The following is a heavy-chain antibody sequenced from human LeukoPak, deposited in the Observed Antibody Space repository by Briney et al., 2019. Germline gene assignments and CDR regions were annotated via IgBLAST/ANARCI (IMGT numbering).Heavy chain of an antibody. V-gene: IGHV3-30*18. CDR2: ISYDGSNK. J-gene: IGHJ4*02. CDR3: AKSKDFDWFNY. D-gene: IGHD3-9*01. Sequence: PGRSLRLSCAASGFTFSSYGMHWVRQAPGKGLEWVAVISYDGSNKYYADSVKGRFTISRGNSKNTLYLQMNSLRAEDTAVYYCAKSKDFDWFNYWGQGTLVTVSS. CDR1: GFTFSSYG.